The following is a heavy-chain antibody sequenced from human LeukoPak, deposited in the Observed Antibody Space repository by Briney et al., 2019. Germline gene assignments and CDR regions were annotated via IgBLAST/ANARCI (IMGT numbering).Heavy chain of an antibody. CDR3: ARENWNDKDFDY. CDR1: GYTFTSYY. D-gene: IGHD1-1*01. Sequence: ASVKVSCKASGYTFTSYYMHWVRQAPGPGLEWMGIINPSGGSTSSEQKFHGRVTMTRDTSTSTVYLELRSLSSGDEAMYYCARENWNDKDFDYWGQGSLVTVSS. CDR2: INPSGGST. V-gene: IGHV1-46*01. J-gene: IGHJ4*02.